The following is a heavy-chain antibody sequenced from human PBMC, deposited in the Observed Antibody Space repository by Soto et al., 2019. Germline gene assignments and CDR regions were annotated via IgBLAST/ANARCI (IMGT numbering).Heavy chain of an antibody. CDR1: GGTFSTYG. CDR3: ASRERVDAFDV. CDR2: IIPIFGTI. Sequence: QVQLVQSGAEVKKPGSSVKVSCKASGGTFSTYGITWVRQASGQGLEWMGGIIPIFGTIKFAQKFQGRLTITPDEYTSTVYMELSSLTSEDTAVYYCASRERVDAFDVWGQGTMVTVSS. D-gene: IGHD1-26*01. V-gene: IGHV1-69*01. J-gene: IGHJ3*01.